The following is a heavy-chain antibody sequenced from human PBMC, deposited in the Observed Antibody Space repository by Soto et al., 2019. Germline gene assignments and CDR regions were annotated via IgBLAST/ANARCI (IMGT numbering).Heavy chain of an antibody. CDR1: GFTFSAYC. D-gene: IGHD1-26*01. CDR2: IKQDGSEK. CDR3: TRGGCSSESSCCFDY. V-gene: IGHV3-7*01. J-gene: IGHJ4*02. Sequence: EVQLVESGGGLVRPGGSLRLSCAASGFTFSAYCMSWVRQAPGKGLEWVANIKQDGSEKYYVDSVKGRFTISRDNAENSLYLQMNSLRAEDTAVYYCTRGGCSSESSCCFDYWGQGTLVTVSS.